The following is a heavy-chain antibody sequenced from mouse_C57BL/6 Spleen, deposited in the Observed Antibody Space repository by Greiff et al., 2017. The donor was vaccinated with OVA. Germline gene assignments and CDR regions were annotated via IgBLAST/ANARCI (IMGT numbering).Heavy chain of an antibody. J-gene: IGHJ2*01. D-gene: IGHD1-1*01. CDR3: ARSSSYFDY. CDR2: IDPSDSYT. CDR1: GYTFTSYW. V-gene: IGHV1-50*01. Sequence: QVQLQQPGAELVKPGASVKLSCKASGYTFTSYWMQWVKQRPGQGLEWIGEIDPSDSYTNYNQKFKGKATLTVDPSSSTAYMQLSSLTSEDSAVYYCARSSSYFDYWGQGTTLTVSS.